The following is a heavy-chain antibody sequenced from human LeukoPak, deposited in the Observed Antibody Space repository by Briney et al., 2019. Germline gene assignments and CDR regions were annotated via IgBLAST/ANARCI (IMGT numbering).Heavy chain of an antibody. CDR1: GFTFSAYN. J-gene: IGHJ5*02. D-gene: IGHD5-12*01. V-gene: IGHV3-21*01. Sequence: GGSLRLSCAASGFTFSAYNMNWVRRTPGKGLEWVSSITTSSSYMFYADSVRGRFTISRDNAENSLYLQMNSLRAEDTAVYYCARGSQRVASQDDWFDPWGQGTLVTVSS. CDR2: ITTSSSYM. CDR3: ARGSQRVASQDDWFDP.